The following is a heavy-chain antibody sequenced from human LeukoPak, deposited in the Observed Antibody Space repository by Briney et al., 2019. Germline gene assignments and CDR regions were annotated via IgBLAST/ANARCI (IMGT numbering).Heavy chain of an antibody. D-gene: IGHD5-18*01. Sequence: KASETLSLTCTVSGGSISSYYWNWIRQPPGKGLEWIGYIFYSGRTNYNPSLKSRVTISVGTSKNWFSLRLTSVTAADTAVYYCARGQEYTSGYTVTELGPRYFDYWGQGTLVTVSS. CDR2: IFYSGRT. V-gene: IGHV4-59*01. J-gene: IGHJ4*02. CDR1: GGSISSYY. CDR3: ARGQEYTSGYTVTELGPRYFDY.